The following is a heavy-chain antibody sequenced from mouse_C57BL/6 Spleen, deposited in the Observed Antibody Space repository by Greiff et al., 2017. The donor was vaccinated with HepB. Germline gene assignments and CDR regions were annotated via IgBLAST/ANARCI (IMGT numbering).Heavy chain of an antibody. V-gene: IGHV1-42*01. CDR1: GYSFTGYY. CDR2: INPSTGGT. CDR3: ARGGYYYGSSYWYFDV. Sequence: VQLQHSGPELVKPGASVKISCKASGYSFTGYYMNWVKQSPEKSLEWIGEINPSTGGTTYNQKFKAKATLTVDKSSSTAYMQLKSLTSEDSAVYYCARGGYYYGSSYWYFDVWGTGTTVTVSS. J-gene: IGHJ1*03. D-gene: IGHD1-1*01.